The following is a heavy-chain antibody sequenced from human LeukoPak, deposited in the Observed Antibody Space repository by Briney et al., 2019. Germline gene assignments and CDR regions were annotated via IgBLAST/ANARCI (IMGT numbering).Heavy chain of an antibody. CDR3: AREEGGPIDY. V-gene: IGHV3-66*02. J-gene: IGHJ4*02. CDR2: IYSGGST. CDR1: GFTVSSNY. Sequence: GGSLRLSRAASGFTVSSNYMSWVRQAPGKGLEWVSVIYSGGSTYYADSVKGRFTISRDNSKNTLYLQMNSLRAEDTAVYYCAREEGGPIDYWGQGTLVTVSS.